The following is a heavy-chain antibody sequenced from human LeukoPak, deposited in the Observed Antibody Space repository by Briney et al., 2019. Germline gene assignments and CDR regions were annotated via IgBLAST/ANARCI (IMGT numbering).Heavy chain of an antibody. CDR2: ISYDGSNK. Sequence: PGGSLRLSCAASGFTFSSYAMHWVRQAPGKGLEWVAAISYDGSNKYYADSVKGRFTISRDNSKNTLYLQMNSLRAEDTAVYYCAHKSGKDYYDSSGYYRLWGQGTLVTVSS. D-gene: IGHD3-22*01. J-gene: IGHJ4*02. CDR1: GFTFSSYA. V-gene: IGHV3-30*01. CDR3: AHKSGKDYYDSSGYYRL.